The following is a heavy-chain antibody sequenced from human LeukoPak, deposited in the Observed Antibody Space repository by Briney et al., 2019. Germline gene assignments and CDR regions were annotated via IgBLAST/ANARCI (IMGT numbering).Heavy chain of an antibody. J-gene: IGHJ4*02. Sequence: GGSLRLSCAASGFTFDDYAMPWVRQAPGKGLEWVSGISWNSGSIGYADSVKGRFTISRDNAKNSLYLQMNSLRTEDTALYYCAKDRGNGYCSGGSCHYHFDYWGQGTLVTVSS. CDR1: GFTFDDYA. CDR3: AKDRGNGYCSGGSCHYHFDY. D-gene: IGHD2-15*01. V-gene: IGHV3-9*01. CDR2: ISWNSGSI.